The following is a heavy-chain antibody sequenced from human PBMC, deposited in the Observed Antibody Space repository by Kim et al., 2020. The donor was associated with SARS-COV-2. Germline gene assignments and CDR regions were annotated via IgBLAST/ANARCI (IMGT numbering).Heavy chain of an antibody. V-gene: IGHV1-8*01. CDR1: GYTFTSYD. CDR3: ARGKSRSSSSSWYGVDY. CDR2: MNANSGNT. Sequence: ASVKVSCKASGYTFTSYDMNWVRQATGQGLEWMGWMNANSGNTGYAQKFQGRVTITRNTSISTAYMELSSLRSEDTAVYYCARGKSRSSSSSWYGVDYWGQGTLVTVSS. J-gene: IGHJ4*02. D-gene: IGHD6-13*01.